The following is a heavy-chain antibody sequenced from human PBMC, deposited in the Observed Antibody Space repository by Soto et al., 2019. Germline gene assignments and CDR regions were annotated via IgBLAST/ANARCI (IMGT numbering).Heavy chain of an antibody. CDR1: GGSISSNSYY. Sequence: SETLSLTCTVSGGSISSNSYYWGWIRQPPGKGLEWIGTIYSSGSTYYNPSLKSRVAMSVDTSKNHFSLKLSSVTAADTAVYYCARPAYCSYSSCYSFDPWGQGILVTVSS. D-gene: IGHD2-2*02. V-gene: IGHV4-39*02. CDR3: ARPAYCSYSSCYSFDP. CDR2: IYSSGST. J-gene: IGHJ5*02.